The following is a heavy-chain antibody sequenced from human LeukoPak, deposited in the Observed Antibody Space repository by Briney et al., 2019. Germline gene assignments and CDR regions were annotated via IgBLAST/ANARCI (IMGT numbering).Heavy chain of an antibody. V-gene: IGHV1-46*01. CDR1: EYTFTSYY. D-gene: IGHD1-1*01. CDR2: INPSGGST. Sequence: ASVKVSCKASEYTFTSYYLHWVRQAPGQGLEWRGIINPSGGSTTYAQKFQGRVTMTRDMSTSTVYMELSSLRSEDTAMYYCASPSVWNLGEGYMDVWGKGTTVTVSS. CDR3: ASPSVWNLGEGYMDV. J-gene: IGHJ6*03.